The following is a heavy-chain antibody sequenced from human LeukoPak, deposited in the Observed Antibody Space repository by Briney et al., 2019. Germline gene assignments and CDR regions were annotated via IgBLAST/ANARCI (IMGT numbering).Heavy chain of an antibody. CDR3: ARSFGNYYDISDYEDY. CDR2: IYYSGST. J-gene: IGHJ4*02. V-gene: IGHV4-34*01. CDR1: GGSFSGYY. D-gene: IGHD3-22*01. Sequence: PSETLSLTCAVYGGSFSGYYWSWLRQYPGKGLEWIGYIYYSGSTYYNPSLKSRVTISVDTSKNQFSLGLSYVTAADTAVYYCARSFGNYYDISDYEDYWGQGTLVTVSS.